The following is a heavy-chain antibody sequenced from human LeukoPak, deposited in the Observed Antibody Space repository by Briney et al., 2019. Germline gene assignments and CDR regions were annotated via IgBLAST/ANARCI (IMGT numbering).Heavy chain of an antibody. D-gene: IGHD5-12*01. V-gene: IGHV1-69*04. CDR1: GGTFSSSA. CDR3: ARDEDGYSGYEMDY. Sequence: ASVKVSCKASGGTFSSSAISWVRQAPGQGLEWMGRIIPILGIANYAQKFQGRVTITADKSTSTAYMELSSLRSEDTAVYYCARDEDGYSGYEMDYWGQGTLVTVSS. J-gene: IGHJ4*02. CDR2: IIPILGIA.